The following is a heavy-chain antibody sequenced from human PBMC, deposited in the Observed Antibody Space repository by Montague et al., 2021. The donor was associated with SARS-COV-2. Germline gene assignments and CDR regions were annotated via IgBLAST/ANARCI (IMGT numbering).Heavy chain of an antibody. V-gene: IGHV4-34*01. CDR3: ARLRDGVVPSPILGVGPYYSYYYMDV. CDR2: INHGGST. J-gene: IGHJ6*03. CDR1: GTSFSGYY. Sequence: SETLSLTCAVHGTSFSGYYWNWIRQPPGKGLEWIGEINHGGSTKYSPSLKSRLTISAETSKYQFSLKLTSVAAADTAVYYCARLRDGVVPSPILGVGPYYSYYYMDVWGRGTTVTVSS. D-gene: IGHD3-10*01.